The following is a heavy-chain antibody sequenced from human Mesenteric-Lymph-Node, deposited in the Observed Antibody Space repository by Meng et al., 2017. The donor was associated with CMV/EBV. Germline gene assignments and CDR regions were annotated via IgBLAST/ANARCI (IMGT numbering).Heavy chain of an antibody. V-gene: IGHV3-30*04. D-gene: IGHD1-26*01. CDR1: GFTFSRNA. CDR3: ARGRVGGVDY. J-gene: IGHJ4*02. Sequence: GESLKISCAASGFTFSRNAMHWVRQAPGKGLEWVAVISYGGKDKSYADPVKGRFTISRDNSKNSLYLQMNSLRAEDTAVYYCARGRVGGVDYWGQGTLVTVSS. CDR2: ISYGGKDK.